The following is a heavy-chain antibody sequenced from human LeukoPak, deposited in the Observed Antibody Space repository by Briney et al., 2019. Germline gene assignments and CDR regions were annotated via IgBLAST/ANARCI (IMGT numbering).Heavy chain of an antibody. Sequence: ASVKVSCKASGGTFSSYAISWVRQAPGQGLEWMGWINPYNGDTNYAQKFRGRVTMTRDTSISTAYMEVSSLRSDDTAVYYCARTRGSHISMAYLDYWGQGTLVTVSS. CDR1: GGTFSSYA. CDR3: ARTRGSHISMAYLDY. V-gene: IGHV1-2*02. CDR2: INPYNGDT. D-gene: IGHD2/OR15-2a*01. J-gene: IGHJ4*02.